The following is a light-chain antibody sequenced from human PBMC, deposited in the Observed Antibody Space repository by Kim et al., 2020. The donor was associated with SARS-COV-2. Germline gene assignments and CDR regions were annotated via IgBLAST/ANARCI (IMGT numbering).Light chain of an antibody. J-gene: IGLJ3*02. CDR1: SLRSYY. CDR3: NSRDSSVNHLV. CDR2: DKN. Sequence: ALGQTVRITCQGDSLRSYYASWYQQKPGQAPVLVIYDKNNRPSGIPDRFSGSSSGNTASLTITGAQAEDEADYYCNSRDSSVNHLVFGGGTKLTVL. V-gene: IGLV3-19*01.